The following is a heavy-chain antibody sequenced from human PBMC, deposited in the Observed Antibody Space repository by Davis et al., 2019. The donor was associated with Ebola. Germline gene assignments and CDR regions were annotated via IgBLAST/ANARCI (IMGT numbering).Heavy chain of an antibody. CDR3: ARSRTDFASSNYNLDY. CDR1: GYIFTTYA. CDR2: INTGNDNK. Sequence: AASVKVSCKASGYIFTTYAMHWVRQAPGQRLEWMGWINTGNDNKGYSQNFQGRVTITRDASASTAYMELSSLTSEDTAVYFCARSRTDFASSNYNLDYWGQGTLVTVSS. D-gene: IGHD6-6*01. J-gene: IGHJ4*02. V-gene: IGHV1-3*04.